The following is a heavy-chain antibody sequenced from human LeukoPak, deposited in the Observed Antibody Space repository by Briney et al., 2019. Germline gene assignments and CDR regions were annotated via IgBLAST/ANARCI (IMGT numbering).Heavy chain of an antibody. Sequence: TGGSLRLSCAASGFTFSSYSMNWVRQAPGKGLEWVSSISSSGSTIYYADSVKGRFTISRDNAKNSLYLQMNSLRAEDTAVYYCARAFSRKTGSPNYAFDIWGQGTMVTVSS. D-gene: IGHD3-9*01. CDR2: ISSSGSTI. V-gene: IGHV3-48*04. J-gene: IGHJ3*02. CDR1: GFTFSSYS. CDR3: ARAFSRKTGSPNYAFDI.